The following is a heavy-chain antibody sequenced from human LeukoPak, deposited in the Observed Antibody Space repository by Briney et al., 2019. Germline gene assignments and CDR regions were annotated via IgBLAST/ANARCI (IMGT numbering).Heavy chain of an antibody. CDR1: GGTFSSYA. Sequence: SVKVSCKASGGTFSSYAISWVRQAPGQGLEWMGGIIPIFGTANYAQKFQGRVTITADESTSTAYMELSSLRSEDTAVYYCARGVWNDYPAPGFFDIWGQGTMVTVSS. J-gene: IGHJ3*02. V-gene: IGHV1-69*13. D-gene: IGHD1-1*01. CDR3: ARGVWNDYPAPGFFDI. CDR2: IIPIFGTA.